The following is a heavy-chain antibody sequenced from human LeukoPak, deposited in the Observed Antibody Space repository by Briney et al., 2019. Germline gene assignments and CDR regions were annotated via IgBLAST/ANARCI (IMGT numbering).Heavy chain of an antibody. D-gene: IGHD2/OR15-2a*01. CDR3: ARGRATTLYYYMDV. J-gene: IGHJ6*03. CDR2: IIPIFGTA. Sequence: GASVKVSCKASGGTFSSYAISWVRQAPGQGLEWMGGIIPIFGTANYAQKFQGRVTITADESTSTAYMELSSLRSEDTAVHYCARGRATTLYYYMDVWGKGTTVTVSS. V-gene: IGHV1-69*13. CDR1: GGTFSSYA.